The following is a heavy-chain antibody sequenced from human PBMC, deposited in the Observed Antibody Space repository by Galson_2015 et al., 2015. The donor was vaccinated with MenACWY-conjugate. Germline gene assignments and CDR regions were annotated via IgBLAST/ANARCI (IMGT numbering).Heavy chain of an antibody. V-gene: IGHV3-53*01. Sequence: SLRLSCAASGFTVNTNYMTWVRQAPGKGLEWVSIIYSGGSTYYPDSVRGRFTISRDNSKHTLYLQMDSLRDDDTAVYYCARAGSENCRTTNCLSLGAKFSYYYYMDVWGKGTTVTVSS. D-gene: IGHD2-2*01. CDR3: ARAGSENCRTTNCLSLGAKFSYYYYMDV. CDR2: IYSGGST. J-gene: IGHJ6*03. CDR1: GFTVNTNY.